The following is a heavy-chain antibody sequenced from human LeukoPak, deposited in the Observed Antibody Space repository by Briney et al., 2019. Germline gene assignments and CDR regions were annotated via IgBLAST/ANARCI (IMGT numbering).Heavy chain of an antibody. J-gene: IGHJ4*02. V-gene: IGHV3-21*01. D-gene: IGHD3-22*01. CDR2: ISSSSSYI. Sequence: GGSLRLSCAASGFTFSSYSMNWVRQAPGKGLEWVSSISSSSSYIYYGDSVKGRFTISRDNAKNSLYLQMNSLRAEDTAVYYCASAFDPTYYYDSSGYWDFDYWGQGTLVTVSS. CDR1: GFTFSSYS. CDR3: ASAFDPTYYYDSSGYWDFDY.